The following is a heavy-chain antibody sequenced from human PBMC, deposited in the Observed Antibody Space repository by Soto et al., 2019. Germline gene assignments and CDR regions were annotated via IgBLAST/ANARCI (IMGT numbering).Heavy chain of an antibody. CDR3: ARRITRTERFDY. CDR2: IYYSGNT. V-gene: IGHV4-39*01. Sequence: PSETLSLTCTVSGGTVSGGSISRSSYYWGWIRQPPGKGLEWIGNIYYSGNTYYNPSLQSRVTISVDTSKNQFSLKLTSATAADTAVYYCARRITRTERFDYWGQGALVTVSS. D-gene: IGHD1-7*01. J-gene: IGHJ4*02. CDR1: GGSISRSSYY.